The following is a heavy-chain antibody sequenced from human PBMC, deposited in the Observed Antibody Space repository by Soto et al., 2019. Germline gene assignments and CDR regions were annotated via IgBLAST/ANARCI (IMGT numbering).Heavy chain of an antibody. V-gene: IGHV3-23*01. J-gene: IGHJ4*02. CDR2: SSGSGGST. Sequence: GGSLRLSCAASGFTFRSYALSWVRQAPGKGLEWVSASSGSGGSTYYADSVKGRFTISRDNSKNTLYLQMNSLRAEDTAVYYCAKFNTIAAAGTHFDYWGQGTLVTVSS. CDR3: AKFNTIAAAGTHFDY. D-gene: IGHD6-13*01. CDR1: GFTFRSYA.